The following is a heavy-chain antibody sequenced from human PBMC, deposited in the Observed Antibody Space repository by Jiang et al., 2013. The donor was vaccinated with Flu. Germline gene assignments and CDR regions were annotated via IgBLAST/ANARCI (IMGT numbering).Heavy chain of an antibody. J-gene: IGHJ5*02. V-gene: IGHV5-10-1*01. CDR1: GYNFISYV. CDR2: LILVDSYT. CDR3: ARLTDGSGNSKWFDP. D-gene: IGHD3-10*01. Sequence: KVSGYNFISYVDRAGSRQMPGKGLEWMGELILVDSYTNYSPSFQGHVTISADKSISTAYLQWSSLKASDTAMYYCARLTDGSGNSKWFDPWGQGTLVTVSS.